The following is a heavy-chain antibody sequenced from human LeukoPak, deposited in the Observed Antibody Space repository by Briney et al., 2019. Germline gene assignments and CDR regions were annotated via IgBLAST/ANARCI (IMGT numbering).Heavy chain of an antibody. CDR3: ARDGSSSAAY. Sequence: PSETLSLTCAVYGGSFSSYYWSWIRQPPGKGLEWIGEINHSGSTNYNPSLKSRVTISVDTSKNQFSLKLSSVTAADTAVYYCARDGSSSAAYWGQGTLVTVSS. D-gene: IGHD6-6*01. CDR2: INHSGST. CDR1: GGSFSSYY. V-gene: IGHV4-34*01. J-gene: IGHJ4*02.